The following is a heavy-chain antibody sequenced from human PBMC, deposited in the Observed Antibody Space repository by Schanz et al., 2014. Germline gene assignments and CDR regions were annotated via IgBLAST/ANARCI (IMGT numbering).Heavy chain of an antibody. V-gene: IGHV1-18*04. CDR2: ISPYNGNT. Sequence: QVHLVQSGAEVHKPGASLKISCKASGYTFTNFFLHWVRQAPGQGLEWMGWISPYNGNTNYAQKLQGRVTMTADTSTSTAYMDLSSLRSDDTAVYYCARDQSPYTNSSDVRYFDYWGQGSLVTVAS. CDR1: GYTFTNFF. J-gene: IGHJ4*02. CDR3: ARDQSPYTNSSDVRYFDY. D-gene: IGHD6-6*01.